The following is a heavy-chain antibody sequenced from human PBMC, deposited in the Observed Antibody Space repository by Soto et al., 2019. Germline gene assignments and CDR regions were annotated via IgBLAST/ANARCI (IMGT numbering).Heavy chain of an antibody. CDR2: ISDDGTIT. J-gene: IGHJ6*02. V-gene: IGHV3-74*01. CDR3: ATAVDYDFWSGTTHYGMDV. Sequence: GGPLRLSCAASGLTFSQYWMHWVRQAPGQGLVWVSRISDDGTITDYADSVKGRFTVSRDNARNTHSLQMNSLRSEDTAVYFCATAVDYDFWSGTTHYGMDVWGQGTTVTVSS. D-gene: IGHD3-3*01. CDR1: GLTFSQYW.